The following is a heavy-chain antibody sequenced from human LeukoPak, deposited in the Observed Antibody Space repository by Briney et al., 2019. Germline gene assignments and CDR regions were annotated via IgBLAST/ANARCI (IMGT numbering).Heavy chain of an antibody. D-gene: IGHD2-21*02. CDR2: INPNTGGT. CDR1: GYTFTGYY. CDR3: ARRLYTWFDP. J-gene: IGHJ5*02. Sequence: ASVTVSCTASGYTFTGYYVHWVRQAPGQGLECMGWINPNTGGTNYAQKFQGRVTMTRDTSINTAYMELSRLRSDDTAVYYCARRLYTWFDPWGQGTLVTVSS. V-gene: IGHV1-2*02.